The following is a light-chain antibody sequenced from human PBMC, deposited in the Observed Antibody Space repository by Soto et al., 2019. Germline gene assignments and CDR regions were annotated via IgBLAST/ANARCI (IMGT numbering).Light chain of an antibody. Sequence: QSALTQPPSVSGAPGQRVTISCTGSSSNIGAGYDVHWYQQLPGTAPKLLIYGNSNRPSGVPDRFSGSKSGTSASLAITGLQAEDEADYYFQSSARCLRGYVFGIWRKLTVL. CDR3: QSSARCLRGYV. CDR1: SSNIGAGYD. V-gene: IGLV1-40*01. CDR2: GNS. J-gene: IGLJ1*01.